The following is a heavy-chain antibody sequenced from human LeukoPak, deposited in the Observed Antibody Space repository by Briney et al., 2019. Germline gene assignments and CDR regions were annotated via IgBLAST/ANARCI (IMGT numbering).Heavy chain of an antibody. CDR3: ATGGSKYYFDY. CDR2: VIPIFGTA. Sequence: SVKVSCKASGGTFSSYAISWVRQAPGQGLEWMGGVIPIFGTANYAQKFQGRVTITADESTSTAYMELSSLRSEDTAVYYCATGGSKYYFDYWGQGTLVTVSS. V-gene: IGHV1-69*13. J-gene: IGHJ4*02. CDR1: GGTFSSYA. D-gene: IGHD2-15*01.